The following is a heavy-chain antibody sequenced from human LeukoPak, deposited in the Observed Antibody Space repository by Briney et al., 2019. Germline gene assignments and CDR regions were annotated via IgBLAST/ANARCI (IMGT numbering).Heavy chain of an antibody. CDR2: ISYDGSNK. CDR1: GLTFSTYA. Sequence: GRSLRLSCAASGLTFSTYAMYWVRQAPGKGLEWVAVISYDGSNKYYADSVKGRFTISRDNSKNTLYLQMKSLRAEDMAVYYCAKEGEYSSSLGYFQHWGQGTLVTVSS. D-gene: IGHD6-6*01. V-gene: IGHV3-30-3*01. CDR3: AKEGEYSSSLGYFQH. J-gene: IGHJ1*01.